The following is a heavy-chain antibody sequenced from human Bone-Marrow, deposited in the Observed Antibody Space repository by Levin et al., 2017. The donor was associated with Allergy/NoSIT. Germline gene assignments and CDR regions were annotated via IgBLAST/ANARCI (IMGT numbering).Heavy chain of an antibody. CDR2: ISSSGSTI. CDR1: GFTFSSYE. CDR3: ARVVGYCSSTSCFKYYYYGMDV. V-gene: IGHV3-48*03. D-gene: IGHD2-2*01. J-gene: IGHJ6*02. Sequence: GESLKISCAASGFTFSSYEMNWVRQAPGKGLEWVSYISSSGSTIYYADSVKGRFTISRDNAKNSLYLQMNSLRAEDTTVYYCARVVGYCSSTSCFKYYYYGMDVWGQGTTVTVSS.